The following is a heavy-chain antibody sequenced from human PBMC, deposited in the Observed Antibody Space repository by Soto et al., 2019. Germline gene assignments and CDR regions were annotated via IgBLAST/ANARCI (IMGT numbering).Heavy chain of an antibody. V-gene: IGHV3-72*01. CDR2: IRNKANSYTT. Sequence: EVQLVESGGGLVQPGGSLRLSCAASGFTFSDRYMDWVRQAPGKGLEWVGRIRNKANSYTTEYAASVKGRFTISRDDSKNSLYLQMNSLKTEDTAVYYCARGNRAFDYWGQGTLVTVSS. D-gene: IGHD4-4*01. CDR1: GFTFSDRY. J-gene: IGHJ4*02. CDR3: ARGNRAFDY.